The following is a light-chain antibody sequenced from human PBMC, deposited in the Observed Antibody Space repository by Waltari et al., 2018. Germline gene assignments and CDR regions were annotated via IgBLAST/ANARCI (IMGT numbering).Light chain of an antibody. V-gene: IGLV1-40*01. J-gene: IGLJ2*01. CDR3: QSYDTSLSVV. CDR1: GSNIGAGYD. CDR2: GVN. Sequence: QSVLTQPPSVSGAPGQSVTISCTGSGSNIGAGYDTHWYQQLPGNAPRLLIYGVNTRPLGAPARFFGSQSGPSAALAITGLQAEDDGDYYCQSYDTSLSVVFGGGTKLTVL.